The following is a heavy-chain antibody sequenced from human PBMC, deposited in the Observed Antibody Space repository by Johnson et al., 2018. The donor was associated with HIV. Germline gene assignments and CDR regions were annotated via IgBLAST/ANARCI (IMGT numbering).Heavy chain of an antibody. D-gene: IGHD3-22*01. CDR2: IRYDGSNK. Sequence: QVQLVESGGGVVQPGGSLRLSCAASGFTFSSYGMHWVRQAPGKGLEWVAFIRYDGSNKYYADSVKGRFTISRDSSKNTLYLQMNSLRAEDTAVYYCARERNMIVVDDDAFDIWGQGTMVTVSS. CDR3: ARERNMIVVDDDAFDI. J-gene: IGHJ3*02. CDR1: GFTFSSYG. V-gene: IGHV3-30*02.